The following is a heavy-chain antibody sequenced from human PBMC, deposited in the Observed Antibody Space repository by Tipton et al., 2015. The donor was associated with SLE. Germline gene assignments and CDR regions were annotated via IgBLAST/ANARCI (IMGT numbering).Heavy chain of an antibody. CDR3: AAEDFWSGYYPFFDY. D-gene: IGHD3-3*01. Sequence: TLSLTCTVSGGSISSYYWSWIRQPPGKGLEWIGYIYYSGSTNYNPSLKSRVTISVDTSKNQFSLKLSSVTAADTAVYYCAAEDFWSGYYPFFDYWGQGTLVTVSS. V-gene: IGHV4-59*12. CDR2: IYYSGST. CDR1: GGSISSYY. J-gene: IGHJ4*02.